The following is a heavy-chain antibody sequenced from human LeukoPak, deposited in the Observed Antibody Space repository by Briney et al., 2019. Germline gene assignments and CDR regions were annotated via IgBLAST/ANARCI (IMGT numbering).Heavy chain of an antibody. D-gene: IGHD4-11*01. CDR2: ISYDGSNK. V-gene: IGHV3-30*04. CDR1: GFTFSSYA. Sequence: GRSLRLSCAASGFTFSSYAMHWVRQAPGKGLEWVAVISYDGSNKYYADSVKGRFTISRDNSKNTLYLQMNSLRAEDTAVYYCARGPSLQYPYYFDYWGRGTLVTVSS. J-gene: IGHJ4*02. CDR3: ARGPSLQYPYYFDY.